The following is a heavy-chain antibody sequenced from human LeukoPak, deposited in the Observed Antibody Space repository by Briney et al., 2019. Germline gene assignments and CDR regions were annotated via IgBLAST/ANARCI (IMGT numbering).Heavy chain of an antibody. CDR1: GGSFSGYY. CDR3: ARVNINNWHSCDY. CDR2: INHSGST. D-gene: IGHD1-1*01. V-gene: IGHV4-34*01. J-gene: IGHJ4*02. Sequence: PSETLSLTCAVYGGSFSGYYWSWIRQPPGKGLEWIGEINHSGSTNYNPSLKRRVTISVDTSKNQFSLKLSSVTAADTAVYYCARVNINNWHSCDYWGQGTLVTVSS.